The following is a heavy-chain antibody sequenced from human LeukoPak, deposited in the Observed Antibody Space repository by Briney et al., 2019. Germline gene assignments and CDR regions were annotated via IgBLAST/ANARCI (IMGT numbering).Heavy chain of an antibody. CDR1: GFIFSNYG. CDR2: IRSDGSDR. J-gene: IGHJ4*02. CDR3: AKRDSSSDF. V-gene: IGHV3-30*02. Sequence: SGGSLRLSCAASGFIFSNYGMHWVRQPPGKGLEWVAFIRSDGSDRYYAASVKGRFTISRDNSKNTLWLQMNSLRAEDTAVYYCAKRDSSSDFWGQGTLVTVSS. D-gene: IGHD3-22*01.